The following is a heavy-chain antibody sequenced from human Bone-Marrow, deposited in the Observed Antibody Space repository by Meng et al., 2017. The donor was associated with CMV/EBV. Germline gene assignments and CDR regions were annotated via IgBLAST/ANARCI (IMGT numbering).Heavy chain of an antibody. CDR1: GGTFSSYT. CDR2: IIPIFGTA. CDR3: ARRKAYDFGVGDYYYGMDV. J-gene: IGHJ6*02. V-gene: IGHV1-69*05. D-gene: IGHD3-3*01. Sequence: SVKGSCKASGGTFSSYTIRWVRQAPGQGLEWMGGIIPIFGTANYAPKFQGRVTITTDESTSTAYMELSSLRSEDTAVYYCARRKAYDFGVGDYYYGMDVWGQGTTVTVSS.